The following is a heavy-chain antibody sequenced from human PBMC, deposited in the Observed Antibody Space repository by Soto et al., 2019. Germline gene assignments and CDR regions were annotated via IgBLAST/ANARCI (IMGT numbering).Heavy chain of an antibody. CDR1: GGSISSYY. CDR2: IYYSGNT. V-gene: IGHV4-59*01. Sequence: QVQLQESGPGLVKPSETLSLTCTVSGGSISSYYWSWIRQPPGKGLEWIGYIYYSGNTNYNPSLKSRVTISVDTSTNQFSLKLSSVTAADTALYYCARDDDAFDIWGQGTMVTVSS. CDR3: ARDDDAFDI. J-gene: IGHJ3*02.